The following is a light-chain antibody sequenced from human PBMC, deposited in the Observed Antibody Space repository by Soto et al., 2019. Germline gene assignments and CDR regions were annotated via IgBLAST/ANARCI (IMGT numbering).Light chain of an antibody. V-gene: IGLV1-40*01. CDR3: QSYDSSLSGYV. J-gene: IGLJ1*01. CDR1: SSNIGAGYD. CDR2: GNS. Sequence: QSALTQPPSVSGAPGQRVTISCTGSSSNIGAGYDVHWYQQLPGTAPKLLIYGNSNRPSGVPDRFSGSKSGTSASLAITGLQAEDEADYYYQSYDSSLSGYVFGTGTKLTVL.